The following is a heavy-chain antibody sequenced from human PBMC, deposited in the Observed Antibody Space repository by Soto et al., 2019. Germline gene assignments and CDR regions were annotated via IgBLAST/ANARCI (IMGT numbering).Heavy chain of an antibody. J-gene: IGHJ3*02. CDR3: ARQYYDSSGYYYAFDI. CDR2: IYPGDSDT. CDR1: GYSFTSYW. D-gene: IGHD3-22*01. V-gene: IGHV5-51*01. Sequence: GESLKISCKGSGYSFTSYWIGWVRQMPGKGLEWMGIIYPGDSDTRYSPSFQGQVTISADKSISTAYLQWSSLKASDTAMYYCARQYYDSSGYYYAFDIWGQGTMVTVSS.